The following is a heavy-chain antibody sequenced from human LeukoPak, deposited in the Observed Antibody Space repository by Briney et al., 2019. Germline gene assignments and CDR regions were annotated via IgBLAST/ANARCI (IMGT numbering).Heavy chain of an antibody. D-gene: IGHD3-10*01. J-gene: IGHJ4*02. CDR1: GFTFSSYA. V-gene: IGHV3-30*01. Sequence: PGGSLRLSCAASGFTFSSYAMHWVRQAPGKGLEWVAVISYDGSNKYYADSVKGRFTISRDNSKNTLYLQMNSLRAEDTAVYYCASSPLLSNPLDNDYWGQGTLVTVSS. CDR2: ISYDGSNK. CDR3: ASSPLLSNPLDNDY.